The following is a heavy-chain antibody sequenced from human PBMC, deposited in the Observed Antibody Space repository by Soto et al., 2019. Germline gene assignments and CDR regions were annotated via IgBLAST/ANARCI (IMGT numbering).Heavy chain of an antibody. V-gene: IGHV1-18*04. D-gene: IGHD3-22*01. Sequence: ASVKVSCKASGYSFTSYGISWVRQAPGQGLEWMGWISAYNGNTNYAQKLQGRVTMTTDTSTSTAHMELRSLRSDDTAVYYCARLVLGLHAYYYDSSGYYQDYWGQGTLVTV. CDR2: ISAYNGNT. CDR1: GYSFTSYG. CDR3: ARLVLGLHAYYYDSSGYYQDY. J-gene: IGHJ4*02.